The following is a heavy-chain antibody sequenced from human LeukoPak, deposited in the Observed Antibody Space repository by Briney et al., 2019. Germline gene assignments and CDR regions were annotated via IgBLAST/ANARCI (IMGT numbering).Heavy chain of an antibody. V-gene: IGHV4-38-2*01. CDR1: GYSISSTNW. CDR2: IYYSGST. J-gene: IGHJ3*02. CDR3: ARRRPGGADDAFDI. Sequence: SDTLSLTCAVSGYSISSTNWWGWIRQPPGKGLEWIGSIYYSGSTYYNPSLKSRVTISVDTSKNQFSLKLSSVTAADTAVYYCARRRPGGADDAFDIWGQGTMVTVSS. D-gene: IGHD3-16*01.